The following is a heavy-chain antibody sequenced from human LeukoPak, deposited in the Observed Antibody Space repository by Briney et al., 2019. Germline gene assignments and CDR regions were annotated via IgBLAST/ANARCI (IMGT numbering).Heavy chain of an antibody. CDR3: ARGHYDVLAASYKWTPDY. J-gene: IGHJ4*02. CDR2: ITSGGDYI. V-gene: IGHV3-21*01. Sequence: GGSLRLSCAASGLTFNTFNMNWVGQAPGRGLEWVSSITSGGDYIYYADSVKGRFTTSRDNAKNSLSLQLNSLRVEDTAVYYCARGHYDVLAASYKWTPDYWGQGTLVTVSS. CDR1: GLTFNTFN. D-gene: IGHD3-9*01.